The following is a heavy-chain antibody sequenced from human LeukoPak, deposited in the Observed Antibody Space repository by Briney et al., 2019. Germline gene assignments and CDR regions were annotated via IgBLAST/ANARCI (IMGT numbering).Heavy chain of an antibody. J-gene: IGHJ3*02. CDR3: ARDRGGSYSGAFDI. D-gene: IGHD1-26*01. CDR1: GFTFSSYS. Sequence: GGSLRLSCAASGFTFSSYSMNWVRQAPGKGLEWVSSISSSSSYIYYADSVKGRFTISRDNAKNSLYLQMNSLRAEDTAVYYCARDRGGSYSGAFDIWGQGTMVTASS. CDR2: ISSSSSYI. V-gene: IGHV3-21*01.